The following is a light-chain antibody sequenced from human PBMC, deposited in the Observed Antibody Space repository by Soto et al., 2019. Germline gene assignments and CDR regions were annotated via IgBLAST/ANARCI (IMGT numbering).Light chain of an antibody. CDR2: DNN. J-gene: IGLJ2*01. CDR1: SSNTGAGYD. CDR3: QSFDSSLSGII. Sequence: QSVLTQPPSVSGAPGQRVTIYCTGSSSNTGAGYDVQWYQQLPGTAPKLLIYDNNNRPSGVPDRFSGSKSGTSASLAITGLQAEDEGDYHCQSFDSSLSGIIFGGVTKLTVL. V-gene: IGLV1-40*01.